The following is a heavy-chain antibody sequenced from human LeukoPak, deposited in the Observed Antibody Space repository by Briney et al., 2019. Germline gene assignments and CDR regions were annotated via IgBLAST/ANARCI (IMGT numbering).Heavy chain of an antibody. D-gene: IGHD3-22*01. J-gene: IGHJ4*02. Sequence: PSETLSLTCTVSGGSTSSYYWSWIRQHPGKGLEWIGYIYYSGSTYYNPSLKSRVTISVDTSKNQFSLKLSSVTAADTAVYYCARVPGGYYDSSGYYYAIDYWGQGTLVTVSS. CDR2: IYYSGST. CDR1: GGSTSSYY. V-gene: IGHV4-59*06. CDR3: ARVPGGYYDSSGYYYAIDY.